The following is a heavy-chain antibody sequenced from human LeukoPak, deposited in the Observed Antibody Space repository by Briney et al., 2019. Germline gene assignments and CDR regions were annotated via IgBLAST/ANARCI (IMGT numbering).Heavy chain of an antibody. CDR3: ARDGKHIAVPGVRYPMDV. D-gene: IGHD6-19*01. V-gene: IGHV1-3*01. CDR2: INAANGNA. CDR1: GYTLSSFA. J-gene: IGHJ6*02. Sequence: GASVEVSCKASGYTLSSFAMHWVRQAPGQRLEWMGRINAANGNAEYSQKFQGRVIVTTDTSANTVYMELSSLRPEDTAVYYCARDGKHIAVPGVRYPMDVWGQGTAVTVSS.